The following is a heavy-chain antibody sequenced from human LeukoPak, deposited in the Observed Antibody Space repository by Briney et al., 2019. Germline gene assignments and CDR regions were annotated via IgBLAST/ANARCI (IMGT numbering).Heavy chain of an antibody. V-gene: IGHV1-46*01. CDR1: GYTFTGYY. CDR3: ARDNSVRDEAWWFYP. D-gene: IGHD5-24*01. CDR2: ISPTGGST. J-gene: IGHJ5*02. Sequence: ASVKVSCKASGYTFTGYYMHWVRQAPGQGPEWMGLISPTGGSTAYAQKFQGRVTLTRDMSTSTDYLELSSLRSEDTAVYYCARDNSVRDEAWWFYPWGQGTLVTVSS.